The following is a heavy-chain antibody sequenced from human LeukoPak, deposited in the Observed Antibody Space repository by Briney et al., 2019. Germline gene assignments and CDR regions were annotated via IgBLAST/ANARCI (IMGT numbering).Heavy chain of an antibody. J-gene: IGHJ4*02. CDR1: GGPLSGYY. CDR2: INHCGST. Sequence: SSEPLSLPCAVYGGPLSGYYWRWLRQPPGKGLEWIGEINHCGSTNYNQSLKSRVTISVDTSKNQFSLKLRSVNAADTAVYYCARGGGWYLKDYHFDYWGQGTLVTVSS. CDR3: ARGGGWYLKDYHFDY. V-gene: IGHV4-34*01. D-gene: IGHD6-19*01.